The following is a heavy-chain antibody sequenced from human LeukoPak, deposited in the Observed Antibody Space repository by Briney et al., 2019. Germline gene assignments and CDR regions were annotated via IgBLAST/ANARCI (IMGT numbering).Heavy chain of an antibody. CDR1: MYTFRSYC. D-gene: IGHD3-22*01. V-gene: IGHV3-7*01. CDR3: ATNSDYRFEY. J-gene: IGHJ4*02. CDR2: IEKDGSKK. Sequence: PGGSPRLSCAPSMYTFRSYCTSWVPHAPGGGGEWVANIEKDGSKKNYVDSVKGRFTISRDNAKNPLFLQMNSLRDEDTAVYYCATNSDYRFEYWGQGTLVTVSS.